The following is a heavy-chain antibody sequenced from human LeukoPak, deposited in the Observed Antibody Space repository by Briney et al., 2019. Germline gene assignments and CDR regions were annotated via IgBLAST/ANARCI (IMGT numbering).Heavy chain of an antibody. V-gene: IGHV4-4*07. J-gene: IGHJ4*02. CDR3: ARAVYDFWSGYQQPYYFGY. CDR1: GGSISSYY. CDR2: FYTSGST. Sequence: SETLSLTCTVSGGSISSYYWSWIRQPAGKGLEWIGRFYTSGSTKYNPSLKSRVTISVDTSKNQFSLKLSSVTAADTAVYYCARAVYDFWSGYQQPYYFGYWGQGTLVTVSS. D-gene: IGHD3-3*01.